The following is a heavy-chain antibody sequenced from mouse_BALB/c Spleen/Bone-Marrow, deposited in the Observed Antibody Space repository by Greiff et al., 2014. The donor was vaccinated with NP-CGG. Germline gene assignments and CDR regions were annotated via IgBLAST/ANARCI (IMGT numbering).Heavy chain of an antibody. Sequence: QVQLKESGPELVKPGASVKMSCKASGYTLTDYVISWVKQSSGQGLEWIGEIYLGSGSTYYNEKFEGKATLTADKSSNTAYMQLSSLTSEDSAVYFCARRNTRWGYAMDYWGQGTSVTVSS. J-gene: IGHJ4*01. CDR1: GYTLTDYV. D-gene: IGHD5-2*01. V-gene: IGHV1-77*01. CDR2: IYLGSGST. CDR3: ARRNTRWGYAMDY.